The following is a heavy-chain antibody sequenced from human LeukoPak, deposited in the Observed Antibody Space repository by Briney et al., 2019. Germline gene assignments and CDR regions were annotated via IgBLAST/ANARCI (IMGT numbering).Heavy chain of an antibody. CDR2: IYTSGST. V-gene: IGHV4-61*02. CDR3: ASQYYYDGGWFDP. J-gene: IGHJ5*02. CDR1: GGSISSGSYY. Sequence: SQTLSLTCTVSGGSISSGSYYWSWIRQPAGKGLEWIGRIYTSGSTNYNPSLKSRVTISVDTSKNQFSLKLSSVTAADTAVYYCASQYYYDGGWFDPWGQGTLVTVSS. D-gene: IGHD3-22*01.